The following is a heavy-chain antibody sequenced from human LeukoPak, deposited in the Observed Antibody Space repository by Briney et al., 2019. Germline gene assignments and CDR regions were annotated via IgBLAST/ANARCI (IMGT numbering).Heavy chain of an antibody. CDR3: ARDSIVVVPAAPDGMDV. J-gene: IGHJ6*04. CDR2: IWYDGSNK. Sequence: PGGSLRLSCAASGCTFSSYGMHWVRQAPGQGLEWVAVIWYDGSNKYYADSVKGRFTISRDNSKNTLYLQMNSLRAEDTAVYYCARDSIVVVPAAPDGMDVWGKGTTVTVSS. V-gene: IGHV3-33*01. CDR1: GCTFSSYG. D-gene: IGHD2-2*01.